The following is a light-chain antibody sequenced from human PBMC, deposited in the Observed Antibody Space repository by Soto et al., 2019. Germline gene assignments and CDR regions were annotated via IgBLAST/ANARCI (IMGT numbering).Light chain of an antibody. V-gene: IGKV1-33*01. CDR2: DAS. Sequence: DIQMTQSPSSLSASVGDRVTITCQASQDISSYLNWYQQKPGKAPKLLIYDASNLETGVPSRFSGSGSGTDFTFTISRLQPEDVAKYYCQQYDNLPLTFGGGTNVGIK. J-gene: IGKJ4*01. CDR3: QQYDNLPLT. CDR1: QDISSY.